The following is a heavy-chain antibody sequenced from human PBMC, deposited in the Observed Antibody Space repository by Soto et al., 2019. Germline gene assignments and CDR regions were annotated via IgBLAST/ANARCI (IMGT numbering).Heavy chain of an antibody. V-gene: IGHV3-48*02. CDR3: ARDRKYYDFWSGSPGMDV. Sequence: GGSLRLSCAASGFTFSSYSMNWVRQAPGKRLEWVSYISSSSSTIYYADSVKGRFTISRDNAKNSLYLQMNSLRDEDTAVYYCARDRKYYDFWSGSPGMDVWGQGTTVTVSS. J-gene: IGHJ6*02. D-gene: IGHD3-3*01. CDR2: ISSSSSTI. CDR1: GFTFSSYS.